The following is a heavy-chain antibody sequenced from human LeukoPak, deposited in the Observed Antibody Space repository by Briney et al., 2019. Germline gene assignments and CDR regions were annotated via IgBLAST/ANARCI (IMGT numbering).Heavy chain of an antibody. CDR3: ARTPDYDFSNSYRFDY. CDR2: IYPGDSDT. D-gene: IGHD3-3*01. V-gene: IGHV5-51*01. J-gene: IGHJ4*02. CDR1: GYSFTTYW. Sequence: GESLKISCKGSGYSFTTYWIGWVRQMPGKGLEWMGIIYPGDSDTRYSPSFQGQVTISVDKSISTAYLQWSSLKASDTAMYYCARTPDYDFSNSYRFDYWGQGTLVTVSS.